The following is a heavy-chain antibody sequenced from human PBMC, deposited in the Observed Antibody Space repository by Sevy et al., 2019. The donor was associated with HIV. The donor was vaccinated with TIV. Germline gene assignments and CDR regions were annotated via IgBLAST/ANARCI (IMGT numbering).Heavy chain of an antibody. V-gene: IGHV3-23*01. CDR2: ISGSGGST. Sequence: GESLKISCAASGFTFSSYAMSWVRQAPGKGLEWVSAISGSGGSTYYADSVKGRFTISRDNSKNTLYLQMNSLRAEDTAVYYCAKVLGFRIAGCLYWGQGTLVTVSS. J-gene: IGHJ4*02. CDR1: GFTFSSYA. D-gene: IGHD2-8*01. CDR3: AKVLGFRIAGCLY.